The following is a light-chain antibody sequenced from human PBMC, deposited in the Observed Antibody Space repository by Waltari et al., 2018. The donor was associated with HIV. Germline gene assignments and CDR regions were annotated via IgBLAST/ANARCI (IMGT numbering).Light chain of an antibody. CDR2: GNS. Sequence: QSVLTQPPSVSGAPGQRVTISCTGSSSNIGAGYHVQWYQQLPGTAPKLLIYGNSNRPSGVPDRFSGSKSGTSASLAITGLQAEDEADYYCQSYDSSLGGSVFGGGTNLTVL. V-gene: IGLV1-40*01. CDR3: QSYDSSLGGSV. J-gene: IGLJ2*01. CDR1: SSNIGAGYH.